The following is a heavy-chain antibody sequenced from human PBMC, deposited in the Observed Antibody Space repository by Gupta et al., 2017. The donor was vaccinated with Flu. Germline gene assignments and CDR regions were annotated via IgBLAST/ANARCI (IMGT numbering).Heavy chain of an antibody. V-gene: IGHV3-30*18. CDR2: ISYDGSNK. CDR1: GFTFSSYG. CDR3: AKDSSNWNDEGCFDY. D-gene: IGHD1-1*01. J-gene: IGHJ4*02. Sequence: QVQLVESGGGVVQPGRSLRLSCAASGFTFSSYGMHWVRQAPGKGLEWVAVISYDGSNKYYADSVKGRFTISRDNSKYTLYLQMNSLRAEDTAVYYCAKDSSNWNDEGCFDYWGQGTLVTGSS.